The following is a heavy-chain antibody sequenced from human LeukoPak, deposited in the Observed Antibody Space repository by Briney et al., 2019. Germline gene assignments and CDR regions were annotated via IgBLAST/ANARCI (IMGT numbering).Heavy chain of an antibody. CDR1: GFTFSSYG. CDR2: IWYDGSNK. V-gene: IGHV3-33*01. D-gene: IGHD3-16*01. J-gene: IGHJ4*02. Sequence: PGGSLRLSCAASGFTFSSYGMHWVRQAPGKGLEWVAIIWYDGSNKYYGDSVKGRFTISRDNSKNTLYLQMNSLRAEDTAVYYCARGPTGGDGYFDYWGQGTLVTVSS. CDR3: ARGPTGGDGYFDY.